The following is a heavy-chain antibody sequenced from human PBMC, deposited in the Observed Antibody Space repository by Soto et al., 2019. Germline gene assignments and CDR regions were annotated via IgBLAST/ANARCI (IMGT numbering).Heavy chain of an antibody. D-gene: IGHD1-26*01. V-gene: IGHV3-64D*06. CDR1: GFTFRNYA. J-gene: IGHJ4*02. CDR3: VKDRWVDY. CDR2: ISNNAGSI. Sequence: PGGSLRLSCSVFGFTFRNYAMQWVRQAPGKGLEYVSSISNNAGSIYYADSVKGRFTISRDNSKGTLYLQMSSLRPEDTAVYYCVKDRWVDYWGQGALVTVSS.